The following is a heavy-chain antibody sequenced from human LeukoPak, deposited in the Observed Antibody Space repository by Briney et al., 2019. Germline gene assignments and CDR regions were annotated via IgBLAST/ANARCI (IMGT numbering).Heavy chain of an antibody. J-gene: IGHJ3*02. Sequence: SETLSLTCTVSGGSISSSSYYWGWIRQPPGKGLEWIGSIYYSGSTYYNPSLKSRVTISVDTSKNQFSLKLSSVTAADTAVYYCAREYCSGGSCYSAVNAFDIWGQGTMVTVSS. CDR2: IYYSGST. V-gene: IGHV4-39*07. D-gene: IGHD2-15*01. CDR1: GGSISSSSYY. CDR3: AREYCSGGSCYSAVNAFDI.